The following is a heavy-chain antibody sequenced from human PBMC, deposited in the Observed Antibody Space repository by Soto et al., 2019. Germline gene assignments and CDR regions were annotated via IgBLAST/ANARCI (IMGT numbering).Heavy chain of an antibody. CDR2: ISSSSSYI. D-gene: IGHD4-17*01. V-gene: IGHV3-21*01. CDR3: ARDLRYGDYPL. Sequence: GSLRLSCAASGFTFSSYSMSWVRQAPGKGLEWVSSISSSSSYIYYADSVKGRFTISRDNAKNSLYLQMNSLRAEDTAVYYCARDLRYGDYPLWGQGTLVTVSS. J-gene: IGHJ4*02. CDR1: GFTFSSYS.